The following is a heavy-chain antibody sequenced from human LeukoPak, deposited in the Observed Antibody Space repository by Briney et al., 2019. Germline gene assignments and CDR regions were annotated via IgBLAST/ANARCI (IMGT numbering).Heavy chain of an antibody. CDR2: IIPILGIA. CDR1: GGTFSSYA. J-gene: IGHJ6*02. Sequence: ASVKVSCKASGGTFSSYAISWVRQAPGQGLEWMGRIIPILGIANYAQKFQGRVTITADKSTSTAYMELSSLRSEDTAVYYCARDIERRYYYYGMDVWGQGTTVTVSS. D-gene: IGHD1-1*01. CDR3: ARDIERRYYYYGMDV. V-gene: IGHV1-69*04.